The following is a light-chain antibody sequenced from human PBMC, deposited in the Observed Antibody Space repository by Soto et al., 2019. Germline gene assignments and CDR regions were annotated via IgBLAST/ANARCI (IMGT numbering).Light chain of an antibody. CDR2: GTS. V-gene: IGLV1-40*01. Sequence: QSVLTQPPSVSGAPGQRVTISCTGGASNIGANYDVHWYQQRPGTAPKLLIYGTSNRPSGVPDRFSGSKSGTSASLAITGLQAEDEAHYFCQSYDFTLGAFWVFGGGTTLTVL. CDR1: ASNIGANYD. J-gene: IGLJ3*02. CDR3: QSYDFTLGAFWV.